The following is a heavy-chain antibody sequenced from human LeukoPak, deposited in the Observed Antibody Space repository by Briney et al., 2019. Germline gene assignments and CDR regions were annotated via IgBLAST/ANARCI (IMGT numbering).Heavy chain of an antibody. V-gene: IGHV3-30*18. CDR2: ISYDGSNK. CDR3: AKEGSDAFDI. CDR1: GFTFSNYG. Sequence: PGRSLRLSCAASGFTFSNYGTHWVRQAPGEGLEWVAVISYDGSNKYYADSVKGRFTISRDNSKNTLYLQMNSLRAEDTAVYYCAKEGSDAFDIWGQGTMVTVSS. J-gene: IGHJ3*02.